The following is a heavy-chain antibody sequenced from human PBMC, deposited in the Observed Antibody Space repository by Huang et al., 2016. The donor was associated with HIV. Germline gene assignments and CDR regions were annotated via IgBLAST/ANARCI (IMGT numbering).Heavy chain of an antibody. V-gene: IGHV1-69*13. CDR3: ARARGYYDSSVSYYFDY. Sequence: QVQLVQSGAEVKKPGSSVKVSCKASGGTFSSYAISWVRQAPGQGLEWVGGIVPMLGTANYAQKFQGRVTITADESTSTAYMELSSLRSEDTAVYYCARARGYYDSSVSYYFDYWGQGTLVTVSS. CDR1: GGTFSSYA. D-gene: IGHD3-22*01. CDR2: IVPMLGTA. J-gene: IGHJ4*02.